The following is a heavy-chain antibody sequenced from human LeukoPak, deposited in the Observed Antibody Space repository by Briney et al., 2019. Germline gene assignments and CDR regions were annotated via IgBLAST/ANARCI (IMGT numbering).Heavy chain of an antibody. CDR2: INPNSGGT. J-gene: IGHJ6*03. CDR3: ARVSCSGGSCDYYHYMDV. Sequence: GASVKVSCKASGYTFTGYYMHWLRQAPGQGLEWMGRINPNSGGTNYAQKFQGRVTMTRDTSISTAYMELSSLRSEDTAVYYCARVSCSGGSCDYYHYMDVWGKGTTVTVSS. CDR1: GYTFTGYY. D-gene: IGHD2-15*01. V-gene: IGHV1-2*06.